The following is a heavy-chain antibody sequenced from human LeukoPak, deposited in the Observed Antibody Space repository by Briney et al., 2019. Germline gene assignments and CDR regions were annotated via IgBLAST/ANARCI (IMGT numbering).Heavy chain of an antibody. V-gene: IGHV1-69*05. D-gene: IGHD4-17*01. J-gene: IGHJ3*02. Sequence: ASVKVSCKASGGTFSSYAISWVRQAPGQGLEWVGGIIPIFGTANYAQKFQGRVTITTDESTSTAYMELSSLRSEDTAVYYCARDRPTEYGDYASSAFDIWGQGTMVTVSS. CDR1: GGTFSSYA. CDR2: IIPIFGTA. CDR3: ARDRPTEYGDYASSAFDI.